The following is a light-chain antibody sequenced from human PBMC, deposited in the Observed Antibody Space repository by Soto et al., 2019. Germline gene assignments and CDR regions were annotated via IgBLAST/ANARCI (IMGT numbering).Light chain of an antibody. CDR1: QSVSSY. J-gene: IGKJ5*01. CDR3: QQRSNWPPRIT. Sequence: EIVLTQSPATLSLSPGERATLSCRASQSVSSYLAWYQQKPGQAPRLLIYDASNRATGIPARFSGSGSGTDFTLTISSLEPEDFAVYYCQQRSNWPPRITFGHGTRLEI. CDR2: DAS. V-gene: IGKV3-11*01.